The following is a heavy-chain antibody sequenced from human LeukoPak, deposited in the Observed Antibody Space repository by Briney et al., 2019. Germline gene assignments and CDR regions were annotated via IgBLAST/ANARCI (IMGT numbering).Heavy chain of an antibody. CDR3: ARERVGAFDI. CDR2: IYYSGST. D-gene: IGHD1-26*01. V-gene: IGHV4-31*03. CDR1: GGSISSGGYY. Sequence: SETLSLTCTVSGGSISSGGYYWSWIRQHPGKGLEWIGYIYYSGSTYYNPSLKSRVTISVDTSKNQFSLKLSSVSAADTAVYYCARERVGAFDIWGQGTMVTASS. J-gene: IGHJ3*02.